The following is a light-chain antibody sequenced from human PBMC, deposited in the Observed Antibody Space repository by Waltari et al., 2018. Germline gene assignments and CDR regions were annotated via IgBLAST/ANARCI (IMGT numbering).Light chain of an antibody. CDR3: QSFDRGLSEYV. Sequence: QSVLTQPPSLSGAPGQRVPISCSWRRSNIGEGYPFHWYQQFPGTAPKLIIHDDKDRPSGVPDRFSGSTSGTSATLAITDLQAEDEASYYCQSFDRGLSEYVFGGGTQVTVL. J-gene: IGLJ2*01. CDR1: RSNIGEGYP. V-gene: IGLV1-40*01. CDR2: DDK.